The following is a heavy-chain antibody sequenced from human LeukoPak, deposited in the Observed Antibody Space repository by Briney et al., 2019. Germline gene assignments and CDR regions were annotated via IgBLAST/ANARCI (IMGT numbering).Heavy chain of an antibody. CDR1: GFSFSTNS. CDR3: ARDTRSLIDY. J-gene: IGHJ4*02. Sequence: GGSLRLSCAASGFSFSTNSMNWVRQVPGKGLEWISYISSNSATTYYADSVKGRFTISRDNAKNSLYLHMNSLRADDTAVYYCARDTRSLIDYWGQGTLVTVST. CDR2: ISSNSATT. D-gene: IGHD1-26*01. V-gene: IGHV3-48*01.